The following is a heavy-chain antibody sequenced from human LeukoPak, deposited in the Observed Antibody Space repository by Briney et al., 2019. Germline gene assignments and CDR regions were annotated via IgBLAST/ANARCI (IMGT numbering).Heavy chain of an antibody. Sequence: QTGGSLRLSCAASGFTFSSYGMHWVRQAPGKGLEWVASISHNGGSKFYADSVMGRFSISRDSSKNTVHLEMNSLRAEDTAVYYCAKDWAGYWTIDYWGQGTLVTVS. V-gene: IGHV3-30*18. D-gene: IGHD2-15*01. CDR2: ISHNGGSK. J-gene: IGHJ4*02. CDR1: GFTFSSYG. CDR3: AKDWAGYWTIDY.